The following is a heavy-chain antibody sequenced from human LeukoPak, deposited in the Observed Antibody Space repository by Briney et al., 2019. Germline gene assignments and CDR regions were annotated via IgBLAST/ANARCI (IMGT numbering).Heavy chain of an antibody. CDR3: AKDALISFRGAWSQSDY. V-gene: IGHV1-18*01. D-gene: IGHD3-16*02. CDR2: ISAYNGNT. Sequence: GASVKVSCKASGYTFTSYGISWVRQAPGQGLEWMGWISAYNGNTNYAQKLQGRVTMTTDTSTSTAYMELRSLRSDDTAVHYCAKDALISFRGAWSQSDYWGQGTLVTVSS. J-gene: IGHJ4*02. CDR1: GYTFTSYG.